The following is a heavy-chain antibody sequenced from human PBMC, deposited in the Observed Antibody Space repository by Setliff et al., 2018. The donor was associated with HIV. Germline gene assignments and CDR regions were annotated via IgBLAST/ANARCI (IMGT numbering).Heavy chain of an antibody. CDR3: ARDKFGSGSSPRVLQH. J-gene: IGHJ1*01. CDR2: ISYDGTSK. D-gene: IGHD3-10*01. Sequence: PGGSLRLSCAASGFTFSTHGMHWVRQAPGKGLEWVAIISYDGTSKHYADSVKGRFTISRDNSKDTLDLQMNSLRPEDTAVYFCARDKFGSGSSPRVLQHWGQGTLVTVSS. CDR1: GFTFSTHG. V-gene: IGHV3-30*03.